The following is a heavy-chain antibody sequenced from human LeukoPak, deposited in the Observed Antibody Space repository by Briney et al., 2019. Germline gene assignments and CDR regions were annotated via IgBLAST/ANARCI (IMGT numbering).Heavy chain of an antibody. J-gene: IGHJ5*02. CDR1: GFTFSSYA. V-gene: IGHV3-30-3*01. CDR3: ARDLAVLYDSSGYSFDP. D-gene: IGHD3-22*01. Sequence: GGSLRLSCAASGFTFSSYAMHWVRQAPGKGLEWVAVISYDGSNKYYADSVKGRFTISRDNSKNTLYLQMNSLRAEDTAVYCCARDLAVLYDSSGYSFDPWGQGTLVTVSS. CDR2: ISYDGSNK.